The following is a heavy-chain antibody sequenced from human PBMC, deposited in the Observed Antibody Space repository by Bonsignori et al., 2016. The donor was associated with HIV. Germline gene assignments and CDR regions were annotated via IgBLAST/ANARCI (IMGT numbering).Heavy chain of an antibody. Sequence: WIRQPPGKGLEWVANIKQDGSEKYYVDSVKGRFTISRDNAKNSLYLQMNSLRAEDTAVYYCTSAVYFDYWGQGTLVTVSS. V-gene: IGHV3-7*03. CDR2: IKQDGSEK. J-gene: IGHJ4*02. CDR3: TSAVYFDY.